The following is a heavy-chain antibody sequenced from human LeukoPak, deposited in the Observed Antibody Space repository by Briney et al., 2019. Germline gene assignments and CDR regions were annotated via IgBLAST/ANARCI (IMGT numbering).Heavy chain of an antibody. CDR3: ARSYRYSNHFDY. J-gene: IGHJ4*02. CDR1: GGSFSGYY. V-gene: IGHV4-34*01. D-gene: IGHD4-11*01. Sequence: SETLSLTCAVYGGSFSGYYWSWIRKPPGKGLEWIGEINHSGSTNYNPSLKSRVTISVDTSKNQFSLKLSSVTAADTAVYYCARSYRYSNHFDYWGQGALVTVSS. CDR2: INHSGST.